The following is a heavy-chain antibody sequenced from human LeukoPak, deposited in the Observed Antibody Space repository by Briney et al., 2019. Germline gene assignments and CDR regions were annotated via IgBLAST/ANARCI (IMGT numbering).Heavy chain of an antibody. CDR2: ISGSADST. J-gene: IGHJ3*02. Sequence: GGSLRLSCAASGFTFSTYAMSWVRQAPGKGLEWVSAISGSADSTYYADSVKGRFTISRDNSKNTLYLQMNSLRAEDTAVYYCAREKWLVFDIWGQGTMVTVSS. CDR3: AREKWLVFDI. V-gene: IGHV3-23*01. D-gene: IGHD6-19*01. CDR1: GFTFSTYA.